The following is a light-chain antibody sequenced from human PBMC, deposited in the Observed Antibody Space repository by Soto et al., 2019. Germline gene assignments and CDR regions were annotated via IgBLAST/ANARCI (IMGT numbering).Light chain of an antibody. J-gene: IGKJ4*01. V-gene: IGKV3-11*01. CDR1: QRVSKY. CDR3: QQRSNWPQIT. CDR2: DAS. Sequence: EIVLTQSPATLSLSPGERATLSCRASQRVSKYLAWYQQKPGQAPRLLIHDASNRATGIPARFSGSGSGTDFTLTISSLEPEDFGVYYCQQRSNWPQITFGGGTKVEI.